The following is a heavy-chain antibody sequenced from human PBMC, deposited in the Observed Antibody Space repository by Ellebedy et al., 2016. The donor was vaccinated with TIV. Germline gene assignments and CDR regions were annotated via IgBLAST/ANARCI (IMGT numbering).Heavy chain of an antibody. J-gene: IGHJ4*02. D-gene: IGHD3-22*01. V-gene: IGHV3-15*01. CDR3: TYYYDGSGYYYFDY. CDR2: IKSKADGGTT. CDR1: GFTFSKAW. Sequence: GESLKISCAASGFTFSKAWMSWVRQAPGKGLEWVGRIKSKADGGTTDYAAPVKGRFTISRDDSKNTLYLQMNSLKTEDTAVYYCTYYYDGSGYYYFDYWGQGTLVSVSS.